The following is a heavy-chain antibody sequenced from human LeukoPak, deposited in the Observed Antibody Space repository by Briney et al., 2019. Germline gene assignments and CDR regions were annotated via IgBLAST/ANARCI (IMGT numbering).Heavy chain of an antibody. CDR1: GFTFSSYW. CDR3: ARDLGGYILDYYFDY. Sequence: GGSLRLSCAASGFTFSSYWMSWVRQAPGKGLEWVANIKQDGSEKYYVDSVKGRFTISRDNAKNSLYLQMNSLRAEDTAVYYCARDLGGYILDYYFDYWGQGTLVTVSS. J-gene: IGHJ4*02. D-gene: IGHD5-12*01. CDR2: IKQDGSEK. V-gene: IGHV3-7*01.